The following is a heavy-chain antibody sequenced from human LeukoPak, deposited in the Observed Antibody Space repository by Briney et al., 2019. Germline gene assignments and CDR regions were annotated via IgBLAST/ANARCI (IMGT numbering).Heavy chain of an antibody. Sequence: KHGESLKISCTASGFSFSNAWMNWVRQAPGKGLEWVGRIRPKFEGGTADYAAPVKGRFIISRDDSKNTLYLQMNSLKIEDTAMYYCTHYSSGWYLGQGALVTVSS. CDR2: IRPKFEGGTA. J-gene: IGHJ4*02. CDR3: THYSSGWY. D-gene: IGHD6-19*01. V-gene: IGHV3-15*01. CDR1: GFSFSNAW.